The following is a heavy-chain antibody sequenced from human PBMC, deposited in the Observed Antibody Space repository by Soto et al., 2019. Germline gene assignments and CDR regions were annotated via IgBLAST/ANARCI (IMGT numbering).Heavy chain of an antibody. J-gene: IGHJ5*02. Sequence: PSETLSLTCAVYGGSFSGYHWSWIRQPPGKGLEWIGEINHSGSTNYNPSLMSRVTISVDTSKNQFSLKLSSVTAADTAVYYCARVMPTMIVVVISHWFDPWGQGTLVTVSS. CDR2: INHSGST. V-gene: IGHV4-34*01. D-gene: IGHD3-22*01. CDR1: GGSFSGYH. CDR3: ARVMPTMIVVVISHWFDP.